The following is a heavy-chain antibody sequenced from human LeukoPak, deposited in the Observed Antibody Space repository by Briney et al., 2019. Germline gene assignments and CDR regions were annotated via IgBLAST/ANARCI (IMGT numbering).Heavy chain of an antibody. Sequence: TLSLTCAVSGGSISSGGYSWSWIRQPPGKGLEWIGYIYHSGSTYYNPSLKSRVTISVDRSKNQFSLKLSSVTAADTAVYYCARQNTGWYFDLWGRGTLVTVSS. CDR1: GGSISSGGYS. V-gene: IGHV4-30-2*02. CDR3: ARQNTGWYFDL. D-gene: IGHD1/OR15-1a*01. CDR2: IYHSGST. J-gene: IGHJ2*01.